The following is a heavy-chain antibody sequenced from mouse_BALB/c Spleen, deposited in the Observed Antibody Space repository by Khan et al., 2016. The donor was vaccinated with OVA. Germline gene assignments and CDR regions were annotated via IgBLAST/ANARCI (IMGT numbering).Heavy chain of an antibody. CDR3: ARWSPYGNYGAY. D-gene: IGHD2-1*01. CDR1: GYTFRSSW. CDR2: ILPGTGSS. Sequence: VQLQESGAELMKPGASVKISCKATGYTFRSSWIEWVKQRPGHGLEWIGEILPGTGSSNYNEKFKDKATFTADTSSNTAYMRLSSLTSEDSAVCYCARWSPYGNYGAYWGQGTLVTVSA. J-gene: IGHJ3*01. V-gene: IGHV1-9*01.